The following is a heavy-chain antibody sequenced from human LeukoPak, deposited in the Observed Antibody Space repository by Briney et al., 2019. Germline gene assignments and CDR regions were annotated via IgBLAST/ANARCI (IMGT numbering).Heavy chain of an antibody. CDR1: GHTFTNYH. CDR2: VYATGGVA. Sequence: ASVKVSCKASGHTFTNYHIHWVRQAPGQGVEWMGAVYATGGVAINTQTFPVRVTMTRDTSTGTVYMELSSLRFEDTAIYYCAIEAPRSYYFDHWGQGIQVTVSS. J-gene: IGHJ4*02. V-gene: IGHV1-46*01. CDR3: AIEAPRSYYFDH.